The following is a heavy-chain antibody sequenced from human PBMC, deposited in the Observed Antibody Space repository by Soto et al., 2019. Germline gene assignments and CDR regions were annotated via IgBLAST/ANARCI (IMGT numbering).Heavy chain of an antibody. Sequence: QVQLVQSGAEVKKPGASVKVSCKASGYTFTSYGISWVRQAPGQGLEWMGWISAYNGNTNYAQKLQGRVTMTTDTSTSTAYMELRSLRSDDTAVYYCARDPMIVVVAQHGGMDVWGQGTTVTVSS. CDR2: ISAYNGNT. CDR3: ARDPMIVVVAQHGGMDV. CDR1: GYTFTSYG. V-gene: IGHV1-18*01. J-gene: IGHJ6*02. D-gene: IGHD3-22*01.